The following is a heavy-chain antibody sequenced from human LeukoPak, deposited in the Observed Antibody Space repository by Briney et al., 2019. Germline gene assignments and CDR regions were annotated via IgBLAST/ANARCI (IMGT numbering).Heavy chain of an antibody. Sequence: EESLKISCKGSGYIFANYWIAWVRQMPGKGLEWMGIIYPDDSDTRYSPSFQGQVTISADKSIATAYLQWSSLKASDTAMYYCARPVEMATSPFDYWGQGTLVTVSS. CDR2: IYPDDSDT. CDR3: ARPVEMATSPFDY. J-gene: IGHJ4*02. V-gene: IGHV5-51*01. D-gene: IGHD5-24*01. CDR1: GYIFANYW.